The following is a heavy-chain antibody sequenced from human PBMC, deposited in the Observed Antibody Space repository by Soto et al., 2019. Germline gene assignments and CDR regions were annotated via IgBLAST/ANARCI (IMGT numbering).Heavy chain of an antibody. Sequence: EVQLVESGGGLVKPGGSLRLSCAASGFTFSSYSMNWVRQAPGKGLEWVSSISSSSSYIYYADSVKGRFTISRDNAKNSQYLQMNSLRAEDTAVYYCARERLRLAYYYGMDVWGQGTTVTVSS. J-gene: IGHJ6*02. D-gene: IGHD6-25*01. V-gene: IGHV3-21*01. CDR2: ISSSSSYI. CDR1: GFTFSSYS. CDR3: ARERLRLAYYYGMDV.